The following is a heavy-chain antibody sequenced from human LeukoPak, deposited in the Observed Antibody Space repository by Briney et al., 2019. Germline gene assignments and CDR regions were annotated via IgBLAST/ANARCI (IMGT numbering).Heavy chain of an antibody. J-gene: IGHJ6*03. CDR1: GGSISSSSYY. D-gene: IGHD1-26*01. V-gene: IGHV4-39*07. CDR3: AGLVGATLLDYYYMDV. CDR2: IYYSGST. Sequence: SETLSLTCTVSGGSISSSSYYWGWIRQPPGKGLEWIGSIYYSGSTYYNPSLKSRVTISVDTSKNQFSLKLSSVTAADTAVYYCAGLVGATLLDYYYMDVWGKGTTVTVSS.